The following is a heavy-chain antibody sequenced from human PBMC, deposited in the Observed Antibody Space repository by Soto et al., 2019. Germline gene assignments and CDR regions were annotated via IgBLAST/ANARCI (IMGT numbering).Heavy chain of an antibody. CDR1: GFTFSNYA. Sequence: EVQLLESGEGLVQPGGSLRLSCAASGFTFSNYAMNWFRQAPGKGLEWVSTISGSGGSPYYADSVKGRFTSSRDNSKNTLYLQMNSLRAGDSAIYYCSKEGTSGLYYFDYWGQGTLVTVSS. CDR3: SKEGTSGLYYFDY. D-gene: IGHD6-19*01. CDR2: ISGSGGSP. J-gene: IGHJ4*02. V-gene: IGHV3-23*01.